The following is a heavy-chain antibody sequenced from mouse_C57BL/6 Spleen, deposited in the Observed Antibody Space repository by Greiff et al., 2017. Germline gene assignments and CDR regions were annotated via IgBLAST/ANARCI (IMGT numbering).Heavy chain of an antibody. V-gene: IGHV5-12*01. D-gene: IGHD1-1*02. J-gene: IGHJ2*01. CDR2: ISNGGGST. Sequence: EVQGVESGGGLVQPGGSLKLSCAASGFPFSDYYLYWVRQTPEKRLEWVAYISNGGGSTYYPDTVKGRFTISRDNAKNTLYLQMSRLKSEDTAMYYCARRGGNNYFDYWGQGTTLTVSS. CDR1: GFPFSDYY. CDR3: ARRGGNNYFDY.